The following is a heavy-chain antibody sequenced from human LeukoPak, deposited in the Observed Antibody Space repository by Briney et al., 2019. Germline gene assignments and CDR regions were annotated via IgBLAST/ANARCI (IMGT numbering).Heavy chain of an antibody. V-gene: IGHV3-7*01. Sequence: GVFLRLSCAASGFTFSSYWMSWVRQAPGKGLEWVANIKQDGSEKYYVDSVKGRFTISRDNAKNSLYLQMNSLRAEDTAVYYCARSGYYYYYMDVWGKGTTVTVSS. CDR1: GFTFSSYW. CDR2: IKQDGSEK. CDR3: ARSGYYYYYMDV. J-gene: IGHJ6*03. D-gene: IGHD7-27*01.